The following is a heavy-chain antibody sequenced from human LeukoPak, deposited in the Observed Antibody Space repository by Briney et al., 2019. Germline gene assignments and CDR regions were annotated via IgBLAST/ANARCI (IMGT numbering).Heavy chain of an antibody. V-gene: IGHV3-30-3*01. CDR3: ARVGSGWDYYYYMDV. J-gene: IGHJ6*03. D-gene: IGHD6-19*01. CDR1: GFTFSSYA. Sequence: PGRSLRLSCAASGFTFSSYAMHWVRQAPGKGLEWVAVISYDGSNKYYADSVKGRFTISRDNSKNTLYLQMNSLRAEDTAVYYCARVGSGWDYYYYMDVWGKGTTVTVSS. CDR2: ISYDGSNK.